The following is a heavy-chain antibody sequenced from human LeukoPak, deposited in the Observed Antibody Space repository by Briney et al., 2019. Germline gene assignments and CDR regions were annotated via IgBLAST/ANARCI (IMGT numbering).Heavy chain of an antibody. CDR1: GGSISSSSYY. Sequence: SETLSLTCTVSGGSISSSSYYWGWIRQPPGKGLEWIGDIYYSGTTNYNPSLKSRVTISVDTSKNQFSLKLSSVTAADTAVYYCARVYYDSSGSPAVDYWGQGTLVTVSS. J-gene: IGHJ4*02. CDR3: ARVYYDSSGSPAVDY. CDR2: IYYSGTT. V-gene: IGHV4-61*05. D-gene: IGHD3-22*01.